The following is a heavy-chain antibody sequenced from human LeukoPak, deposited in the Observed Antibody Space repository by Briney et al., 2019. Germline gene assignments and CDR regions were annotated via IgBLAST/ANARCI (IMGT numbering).Heavy chain of an antibody. J-gene: IGHJ4*02. V-gene: IGHV3-11*03. CDR1: GFXLSDYY. Sequence: GGSLRLSCAASGFXLSDYYITWIRQAPGQGLEWVSDMSTSSTYAKYADSLKGRFTISRDNPKNSLYLQMNSPRPEDTAVYYSVRKYCRTSGCYGYFEYWGRGTLVTVSS. D-gene: IGHD2-15*01. CDR3: VRKYCRTSGCYGYFEY. CDR2: MSTSSTYA.